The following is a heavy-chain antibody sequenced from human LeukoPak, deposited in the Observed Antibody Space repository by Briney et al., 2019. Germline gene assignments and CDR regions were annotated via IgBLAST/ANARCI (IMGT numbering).Heavy chain of an antibody. Sequence: SVKVSCKASGGSLKSGAVSWVRQAPGQGPEWMGRIAPILGTPEYAEMFQGRVSITADKSTNTVFMELRSLKFEDTALYYCASGKGFVDHFDSWGQGTQVTVSS. CDR3: ASGKGFVDHFDS. D-gene: IGHD2-15*01. J-gene: IGHJ4*02. V-gene: IGHV1-69*04. CDR2: IAPILGTP. CDR1: GGSLKSGA.